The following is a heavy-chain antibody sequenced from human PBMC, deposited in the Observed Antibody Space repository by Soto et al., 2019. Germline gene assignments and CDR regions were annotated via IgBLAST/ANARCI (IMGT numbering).Heavy chain of an antibody. CDR2: ISPYTGNT. CDR3: ASYCRGSGGSCYSGY. D-gene: IGHD2-15*01. CDR1: GYIFVNYG. V-gene: IGHV1-18*01. J-gene: IGHJ4*02. Sequence: EASVKVSCKASGYIFVNYGIAWVRQAPGQGLEWMGWISPYTGNTHSATKVQGRLTMTTDTSTSTAYMDLGSLTSDDTAVYYCASYCRGSGGSCYSGYWGQGTLVTVSS.